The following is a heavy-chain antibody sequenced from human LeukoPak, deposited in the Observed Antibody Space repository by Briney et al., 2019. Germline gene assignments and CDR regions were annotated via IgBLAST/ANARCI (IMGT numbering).Heavy chain of an antibody. CDR1: GYSFTTYW. J-gene: IGHJ4*02. CDR2: IYPVDSDT. CDR3: ARGELLRYFDWLYNSYYFDY. V-gene: IGHV5-51*01. D-gene: IGHD3-9*01. Sequence: GESLKISCKGSGYSFTTYWIGWVRQMPGKGLEWMGIIYPVDSDTRYSPSFQGQVTISADKSISTASLQWSSLKASDTAMYYCARGELLRYFDWLYNSYYFDYWGQGTLVTVSS.